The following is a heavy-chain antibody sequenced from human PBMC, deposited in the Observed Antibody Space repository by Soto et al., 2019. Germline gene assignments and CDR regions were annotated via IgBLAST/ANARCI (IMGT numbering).Heavy chain of an antibody. Sequence: SVEISCKASGGTFSSYAISWVRQAPGQGLEWMGGIIPIFGTANYAQKFQGRVTITADKSTSTAYMELSSLRSEDTAVYYCAKTAGSIFGVAPPGMFGMEVWGKGTRVTVCS. D-gene: IGHD3-3*01. J-gene: IGHJ6*04. V-gene: IGHV1-69*06. CDR3: AKTAGSIFGVAPPGMFGMEV. CDR2: IIPIFGTA. CDR1: GGTFSSYA.